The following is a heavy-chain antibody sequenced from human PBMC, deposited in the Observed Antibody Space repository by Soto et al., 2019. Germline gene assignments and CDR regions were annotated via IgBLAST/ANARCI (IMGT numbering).Heavy chain of an antibody. D-gene: IGHD2-2*01. Sequence: GASVKVSCKASGGTFSSYAISWVRQAPGQGLEWMGGIIPTFATANYAQKFQGRVMITVDESTSTAYMELSSLRSEDTAVYYCARSVSFRYQLLKRGMDVWGQGTTVTVS. CDR2: IIPTFATA. CDR3: ARSVSFRYQLLKRGMDV. J-gene: IGHJ6*02. V-gene: IGHV1-69*13. CDR1: GGTFSSYA.